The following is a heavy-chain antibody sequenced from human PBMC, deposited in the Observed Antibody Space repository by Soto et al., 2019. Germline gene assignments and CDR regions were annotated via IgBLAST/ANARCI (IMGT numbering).Heavy chain of an antibody. CDR3: ARVVLSITRGAFDA. J-gene: IGHJ3*01. CDR1: GGSISSSHW. V-gene: IGHV4-4*02. D-gene: IGHD1-20*01. Sequence: QVQLQESGPGLVKPSGTLSLTCAVSGGSISSSHWWTWVRQSPGKWLEYIGEISHTGTSNSHPSLTRRVTLSVDRSKTHFCLPLTSVAAADSSVYSCARVVLSITRGAFDAWGQGTPVIVSA. CDR2: ISHTGTS.